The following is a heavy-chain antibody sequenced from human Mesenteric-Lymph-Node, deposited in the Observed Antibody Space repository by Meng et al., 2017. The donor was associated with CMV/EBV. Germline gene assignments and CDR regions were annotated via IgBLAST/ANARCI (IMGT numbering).Heavy chain of an antibody. CDR2: IIPILDTT. CDR3: ARDGLLWFGDRRLLDY. D-gene: IGHD3-10*01. J-gene: IGHJ4*02. CDR1: GGDFNTYT. V-gene: IGHV1-69*08. Sequence: SGGDFNTYTFAWVRQAPGQGLEWMGRIIPILDTTTYGQRFQGRVTITADKLTSTVFMYLTSLRSDDTAIYYCARDGLLWFGDRRLLDYWGQGTLVTVSS.